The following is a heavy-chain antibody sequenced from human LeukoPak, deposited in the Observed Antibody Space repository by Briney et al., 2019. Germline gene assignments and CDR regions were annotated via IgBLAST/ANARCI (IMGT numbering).Heavy chain of an antibody. Sequence: PSETLSLTCAVYGGSFSGYYWSWIRQPAGKGLEWIGRIYTSGSTNYNPSLKSRVTMSVDTSKNQFSLKLSSVTAADTAVYYCARDSETLWFGELLNNWFDPWGQGTLVTVSS. CDR3: ARDSETLWFGELLNNWFDP. J-gene: IGHJ5*02. CDR2: IYTSGST. V-gene: IGHV4-4*07. CDR1: GGSFSGYY. D-gene: IGHD3-10*01.